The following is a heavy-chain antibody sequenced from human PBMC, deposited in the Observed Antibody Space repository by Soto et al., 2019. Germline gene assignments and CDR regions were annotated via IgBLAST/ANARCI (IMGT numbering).Heavy chain of an antibody. D-gene: IGHD2-2*01. J-gene: IGHJ3*02. CDR1: GYTFPGYY. Sequence: ASVKVSCKASGYTFPGYYMHWVRQAPGQGLEWMGWINPNSGGTNYAQKFQGRVTMTRDTSISTAYMELSRLRSDDTAMYYCARSPVPHHDAFDIWGKGTLVTVSS. CDR2: INPNSGGT. CDR3: ARSPVPHHDAFDI. V-gene: IGHV1-2*02.